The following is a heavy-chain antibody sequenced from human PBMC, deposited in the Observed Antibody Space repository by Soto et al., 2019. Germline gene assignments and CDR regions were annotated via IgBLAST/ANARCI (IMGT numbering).Heavy chain of an antibody. J-gene: IGHJ3*02. V-gene: IGHV3-23*01. CDR3: AGHPGYSSIWYAFDI. D-gene: IGHD6-13*01. CDR1: GFTFSSYA. Sequence: GGSLRLSCAASGFTFSSYAMSWVRQAPGKGLEWVSAISGSGGSTYYADSVKGRFTISRDNSKNTLYLQMNSLRAEDTAVYYCAGHPGYSSIWYAFDIWGQGTMVTVSS. CDR2: ISGSGGST.